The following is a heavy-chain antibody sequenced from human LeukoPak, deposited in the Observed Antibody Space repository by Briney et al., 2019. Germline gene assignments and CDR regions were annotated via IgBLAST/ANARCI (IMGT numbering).Heavy chain of an antibody. V-gene: IGHV1-2*06. CDR2: VNPNSGGT. D-gene: IGHD5-18*01. CDR3: ARGGYSYGSYYYYYGMDV. J-gene: IGHJ6*02. Sequence: ASVKVSCKASGYTFTGYYMRWVRQAPGQGLEWMGRVNPNSGGTNYAQKFQGRVTMTRDTSISTAYMELSRLRSDDTAVYYCARGGYSYGSYYYYYGMDVWGQGTTVTVSS. CDR1: GYTFTGYY.